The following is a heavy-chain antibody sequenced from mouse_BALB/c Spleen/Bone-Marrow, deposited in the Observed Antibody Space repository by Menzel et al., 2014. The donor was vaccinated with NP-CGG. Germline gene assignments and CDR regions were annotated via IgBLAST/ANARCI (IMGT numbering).Heavy chain of an antibody. Sequence: QVQLQQSGPELVKPGASVKISCKASGYAFSSSWMNWVKRRPGQGLEWIGRIYPGDGDTNYNGKFKGKATLTADKSSSTAYMQLSSLTSVDSAVYFCARRGGNPSFDYWGQGTTLTVSS. D-gene: IGHD2-1*01. CDR2: IYPGDGDT. CDR1: GYAFSSSW. J-gene: IGHJ2*01. V-gene: IGHV1-82*01. CDR3: ARRGGNPSFDY.